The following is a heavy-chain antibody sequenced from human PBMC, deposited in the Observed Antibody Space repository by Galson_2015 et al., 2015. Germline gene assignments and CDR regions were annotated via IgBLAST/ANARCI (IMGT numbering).Heavy chain of an antibody. CDR3: ARRITMVRGVIYFDY. D-gene: IGHD3-10*01. J-gene: IGHJ4*02. CDR1: GYTFTSYG. V-gene: IGHV1-18*04. CDR2: ISAYNGNT. Sequence: SCKASGYTFTSYGISWVRQAPGQGLEWMGWISAYNGNTNYAQKLQGRVTMTTDASTSTAYMELRSLRSDDTAVYYCARRITMVRGVIYFDYWGQGTLVTVSS.